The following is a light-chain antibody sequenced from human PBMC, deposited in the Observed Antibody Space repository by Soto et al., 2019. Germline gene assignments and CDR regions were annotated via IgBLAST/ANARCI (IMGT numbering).Light chain of an antibody. CDR1: SSNIGSNT. V-gene: IGLV1-44*01. Sequence: QSVLTQPPSASGTPGQRVTISCSGSSSNIGSNTVNWYQQLPGTAPKLLIYSNNQRPSGVPDRFSGSKSGTSASLAISGLQSEDEADYYCAAWDDSLNGNYVFGTWTNVTVL. CDR3: AAWDDSLNGNYV. J-gene: IGLJ1*01. CDR2: SNN.